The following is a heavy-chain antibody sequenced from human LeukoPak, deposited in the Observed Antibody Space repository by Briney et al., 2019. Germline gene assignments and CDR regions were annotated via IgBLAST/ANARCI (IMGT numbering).Heavy chain of an antibody. J-gene: IGHJ6*02. CDR2: ISAYNGNT. CDR3: ARGGYSSGWYLGMDV. CDR1: GYTFTRYG. D-gene: IGHD6-19*01. Sequence: ASVKVSCTASGYTFTRYGISWLRQAPGQGLEWMGWISAYNGNTNYAQKLQGRVTMTTDTSTSTAYMELRSLRSDDTAVYYCARGGYSSGWYLGMDVWGQGTTVTVSS. V-gene: IGHV1-18*01.